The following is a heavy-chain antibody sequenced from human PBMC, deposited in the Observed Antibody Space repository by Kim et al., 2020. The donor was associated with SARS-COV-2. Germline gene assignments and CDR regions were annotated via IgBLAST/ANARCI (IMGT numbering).Heavy chain of an antibody. CDR2: FDPEDGET. V-gene: IGHV1-24*01. J-gene: IGHJ3*02. D-gene: IGHD2-2*02. Sequence: ASVKVSCKVSGYTLTELSMHWVRQAPGKGLEWMGGFDPEDGETIYAQKFQGRVTMTEDTSTDTAYMELSSLRSEDTAVYYCATGEYCSSTSCYKAAFDIWGQGTMVTVSS. CDR1: GYTLTELS. CDR3: ATGEYCSSTSCYKAAFDI.